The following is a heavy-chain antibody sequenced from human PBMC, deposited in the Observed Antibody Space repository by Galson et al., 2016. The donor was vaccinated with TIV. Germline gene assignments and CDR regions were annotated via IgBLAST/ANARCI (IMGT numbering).Heavy chain of an antibody. CDR3: VRAAGGRNWYFDL. D-gene: IGHD4-23*01. CDR1: GGTINTYP. CDR2: VYYTGST. V-gene: IGHV4-59*01. Sequence: SLTCTVSGGTINTYPWNWIRQSPGKGLEWIGYVYYTGSTNYNPSLKSRVTISVVTSKNQFSLLLNSVTSADTAVYFFVRAAGGRNWYFDLWGRGTLVTVSS. J-gene: IGHJ2*01.